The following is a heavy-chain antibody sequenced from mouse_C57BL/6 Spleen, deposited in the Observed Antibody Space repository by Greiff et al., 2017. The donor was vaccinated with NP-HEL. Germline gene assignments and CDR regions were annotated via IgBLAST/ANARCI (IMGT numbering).Heavy chain of an antibody. V-gene: IGHV1-18*01. J-gene: IGHJ3*01. CDR1: GYTFTDYN. CDR3: ARSGIIYYGNYWFAY. D-gene: IGHD2-1*01. CDR2: INPNNGGT. Sequence: EVQLQQSGPELVKPGASVKIPCKASGYTFTDYNMDWVKQSHGKSLEWIGDINPNNGGTIYNQKFKGKATLTVDKSSSTAYMELRSLTSEDTAVYYCARSGIIYYGNYWFAYWGQGTLVTVSA.